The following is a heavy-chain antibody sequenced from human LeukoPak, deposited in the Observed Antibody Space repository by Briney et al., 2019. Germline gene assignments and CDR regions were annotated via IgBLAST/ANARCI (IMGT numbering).Heavy chain of an antibody. CDR2: VFYSGST. J-gene: IGHJ4*02. V-gene: IGHV4-31*03. D-gene: IGHD3-22*01. Sequence: PSETLSLTCTVSGGSISSDSYYWSWIRQHPGKGLEWIGYVFYSGSTYYNPSLKSRVTISVDTSKNQFSLKLSSVTAADTAVYYCAREYDSSGPFGYWGQGTLVTVSS. CDR3: AREYDSSGPFGY. CDR1: GGSISSDSYY.